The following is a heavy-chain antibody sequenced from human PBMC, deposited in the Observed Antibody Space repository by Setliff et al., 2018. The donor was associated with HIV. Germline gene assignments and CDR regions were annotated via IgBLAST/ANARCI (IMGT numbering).Heavy chain of an antibody. V-gene: IGHV4-59*12. J-gene: IGHJ5*02. CDR2: IGYNGDT. D-gene: IGHD4-17*01. CDR1: GGSINSYY. CDR3: ARDIWAYGLMGS. Sequence: SETLSLTCTVSGGSINSYYWNWIRQSPGKGLEWIGYIGYNGDTSYNPSLNSRVTLSLDNSKNQFSLKLTSVTAADTAVYYCARDIWAYGLMGSWGQGTLVTVSS.